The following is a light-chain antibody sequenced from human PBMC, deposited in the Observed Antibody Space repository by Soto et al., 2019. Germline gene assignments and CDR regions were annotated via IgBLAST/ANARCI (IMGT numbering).Light chain of an antibody. CDR3: QQRSNWPL. Sequence: EVVLTQSPGTLSLSPGERATLSCRASQSFGSSFLAWYQQKPGQAPRLLIYGASTRATGVPARFSGSGSGTDFTLTISSLEPEDFAVYYCQQRSNWPLFGGGTKVDI. V-gene: IGKV3D-20*02. CDR2: GAS. CDR1: QSFGSSF. J-gene: IGKJ4*01.